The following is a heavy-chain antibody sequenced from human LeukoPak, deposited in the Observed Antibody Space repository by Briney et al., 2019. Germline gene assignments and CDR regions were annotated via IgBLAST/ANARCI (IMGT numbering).Heavy chain of an antibody. Sequence: SETLSHSRTVSGGSIKSYYWSWIRQPAGEGLEWLGHIYASGTTNYNPSLNSRVTMSVDTSKNQFSLRLASVTAADTAVYYCARVADRFGYNYGIDDYFDSWHRSLLVTVSS. V-gene: IGHV4-4*07. D-gene: IGHD5-18*01. CDR3: ARVADRFGYNYGIDDYFDS. J-gene: IGHJ4*02. CDR1: GGSIKSYY. CDR2: IYASGTT.